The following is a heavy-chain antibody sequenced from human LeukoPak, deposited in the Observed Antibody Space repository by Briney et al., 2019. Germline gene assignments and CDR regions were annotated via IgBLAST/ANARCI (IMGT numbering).Heavy chain of an antibody. CDR2: IYYSGST. D-gene: IGHD2-15*01. J-gene: IGHJ4*02. V-gene: IGHV4-59*01. Sequence: SETLSLTCTVSGGSISSYYWRWIRQPPGKGLEWIGYIYYSGSTNYNSSLKSRVTISVDTSKNQFSLKLSSVTAADTAIYYCARGATHFDYWGQGTLVTVSS. CDR1: GGSISSYY. CDR3: ARGATHFDY.